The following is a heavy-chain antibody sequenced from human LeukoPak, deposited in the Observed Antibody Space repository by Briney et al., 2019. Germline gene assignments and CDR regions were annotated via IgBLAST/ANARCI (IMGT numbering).Heavy chain of an antibody. CDR1: GFTFSSYS. D-gene: IGHD4-11*01. CDR2: ISSSSSYI. Sequence: GGSLRLSCAASGFTFSSYSMNWVRQAPGKGLEWVSSISSSSSYIYYADSVKGRFTISRDNAKNSLYLQMSSLRAEDTAVYYCTRVEETATTAAIIRKYSYYYYYMVVWGKGNTVTVSS. CDR3: TRVEETATTAAIIRKYSYYYYYMVV. J-gene: IGHJ6*03. V-gene: IGHV3-21*01.